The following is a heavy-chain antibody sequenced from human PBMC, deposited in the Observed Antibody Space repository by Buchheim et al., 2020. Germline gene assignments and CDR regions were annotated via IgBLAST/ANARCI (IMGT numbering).Heavy chain of an antibody. V-gene: IGHV4-59*01. CDR2: ISYSGGT. J-gene: IGHJ4*02. D-gene: IGHD5-12*01. CDR3: ARGYSGFALDY. CDR1: GGSINSYY. Sequence: QVQLQESGPGLVKPSETLSLTCTVPGGSINSYYWSWIRQPPGRGLEWFGYISYSGGTNYNPSLKSRVTISVEPSKNQFYLKVSSVTAADTAVYYCARGYSGFALDYWGQGTL.